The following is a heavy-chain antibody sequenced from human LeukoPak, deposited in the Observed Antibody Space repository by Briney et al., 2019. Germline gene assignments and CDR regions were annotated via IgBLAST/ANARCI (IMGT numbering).Heavy chain of an antibody. D-gene: IGHD5-18*01. Sequence: SETLSLTCTVSGGSISSYYWGWIRQPPGKGLEWIGSIYYSGSTYYNPSLKSRVTISVDTSKNQFSLKLSSVTAADTAVYYCARGEREHSYGYGVYYYYGMDVWGQGTTVTVSS. CDR3: ARGEREHSYGYGVYYYYGMDV. CDR1: GGSISSYY. J-gene: IGHJ6*02. V-gene: IGHV4-39*07. CDR2: IYYSGST.